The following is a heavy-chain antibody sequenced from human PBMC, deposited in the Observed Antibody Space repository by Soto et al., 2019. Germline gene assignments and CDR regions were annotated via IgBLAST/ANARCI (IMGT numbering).Heavy chain of an antibody. CDR2: IYYSRST. D-gene: IGHD2-21*02. V-gene: IGHV4-39*01. CDR1: GGSINSRSYY. Sequence: PSETLSLTCTVSGGSINSRSYYWGWIRQSPGKGLEWIGSIYYSRSTHYNPSLKSRVAMSVDTSKNQFSLKLRSVSAADTAVYYCARQRTSVVTQAYFDDWGQGSLVTVSS. J-gene: IGHJ4*02. CDR3: ARQRTSVVTQAYFDD.